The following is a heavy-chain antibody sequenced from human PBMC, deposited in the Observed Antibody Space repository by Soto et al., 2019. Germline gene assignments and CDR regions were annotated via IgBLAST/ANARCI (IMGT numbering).Heavy chain of an antibody. D-gene: IGHD6-13*01. Sequence: SETLSLTCTVSGGSISSGSYYWGWVRQPPGRWLEWIGSIYYSGNDYYNPSLKSRVAVSVDTSKNQFSLKVTSVTATDTAVYYCARHKDTSSRYLLPDFWGQGTLVTVSS. CDR2: IYYSGND. V-gene: IGHV4-39*01. J-gene: IGHJ4*02. CDR1: GGSISSGSYY. CDR3: ARHKDTSSRYLLPDF.